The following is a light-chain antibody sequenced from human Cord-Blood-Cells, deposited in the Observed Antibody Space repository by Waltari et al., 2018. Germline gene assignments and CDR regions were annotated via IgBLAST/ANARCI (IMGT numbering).Light chain of an antibody. CDR3: SSYTSSSTWV. J-gene: IGLJ3*02. CDR1: SSDVGGHNY. V-gene: IGLV2-14*03. CDR2: DVS. Sequence: SALTQPASVPAAPGQSITTPCTGTSSDVGGHNYLSWYQQHPGKAPKPMIYDVSNRPSGVSNRFSGSKSGNTASLTISGLQAEDEADYYCSSYTSSSTWVFGGGTKLTVL.